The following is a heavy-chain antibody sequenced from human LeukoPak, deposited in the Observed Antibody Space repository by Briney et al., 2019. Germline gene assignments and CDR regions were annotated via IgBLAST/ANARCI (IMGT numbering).Heavy chain of an antibody. CDR3: ARVDRGLVRYFGWLLRSYYYYYMDV. CDR1: RYTFTSYG. CDR2: INPNSGGT. V-gene: IGHV1-2*02. J-gene: IGHJ6*03. Sequence: GASVTVSCKASRYTFTSYGINWVRQDPGQGLEGMGWINPNSGGTNYAQTFQGRVTMTRDTSISKAYMELSRLRSDDTAVYYCARVDRGLVRYFGWLLRSYYYYYMDVWGKGTTVTISS. D-gene: IGHD3-9*01.